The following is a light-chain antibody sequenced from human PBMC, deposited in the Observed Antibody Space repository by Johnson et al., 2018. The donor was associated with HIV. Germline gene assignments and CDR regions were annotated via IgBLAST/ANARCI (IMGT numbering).Light chain of an antibody. Sequence: QSVLTQRPSVSAAPGQKVTIFCSGSSSNIGNNYVSWYQQLPGTAPKLLIYENNKRPSGIPDRFSGSKSGTSATLGITGLQTGDEAEYYCGTWDSTLSAPHYVFGTGTKVTVL. CDR2: ENN. CDR1: SSNIGNNY. V-gene: IGLV1-51*02. CDR3: GTWDSTLSAPHYV. J-gene: IGLJ1*01.